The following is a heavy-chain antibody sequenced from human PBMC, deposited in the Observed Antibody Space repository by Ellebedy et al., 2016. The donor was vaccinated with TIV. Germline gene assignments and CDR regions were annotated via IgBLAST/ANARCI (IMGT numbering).Heavy chain of an antibody. CDR2: IGTTGAYI. J-gene: IGHJ5*02. Sequence: GRSLRLSXAASGFSFSSYRMNCVRQPPERGLEWVSSIGTTGAYIFYADSVKGRFTISRDNAKNSLYLEMTNLRGEDAATYYCAKNNGGSGPNWFAPWGQGTLVTVSS. V-gene: IGHV3-21*06. CDR3: AKNNGGSGPNWFAP. D-gene: IGHD2-15*01. CDR1: GFSFSSYR.